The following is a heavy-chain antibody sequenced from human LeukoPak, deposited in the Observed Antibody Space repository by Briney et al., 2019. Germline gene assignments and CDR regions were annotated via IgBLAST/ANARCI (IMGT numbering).Heavy chain of an antibody. Sequence: SETLSLTCTVSGGPISSSSYYWGWIRQPPGKGLEWIGSIYYSGSTYYNPSLKSRVTISVDTSKNQFSLKLSSVTAADTAVYYCARERLSELSYFDYWGQGTLVTVSS. V-gene: IGHV4-39*07. D-gene: IGHD1-26*01. J-gene: IGHJ4*02. CDR3: ARERLSELSYFDY. CDR1: GGPISSSSYY. CDR2: IYYSGST.